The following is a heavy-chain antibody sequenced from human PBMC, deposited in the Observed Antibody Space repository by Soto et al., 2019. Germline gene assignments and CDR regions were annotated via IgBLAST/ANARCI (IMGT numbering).Heavy chain of an antibody. Sequence: SETLSLTCVVSGGSINTNKWWMWVRQSPGTGLEWIGEVHHAGSTNYNPSLKSRVTLSVDKSKNQFSLKMTSVTAADTAVYYCAEFDYDFYALDVWGQGTTVTVSS. CDR3: AEFDYDFYALDV. J-gene: IGHJ6*02. V-gene: IGHV4-4*02. CDR1: GGSINTNKW. D-gene: IGHD3-10*01. CDR2: VHHAGST.